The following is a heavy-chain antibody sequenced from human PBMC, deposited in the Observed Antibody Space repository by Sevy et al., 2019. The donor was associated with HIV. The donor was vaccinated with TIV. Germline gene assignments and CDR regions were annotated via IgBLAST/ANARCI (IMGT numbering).Heavy chain of an antibody. D-gene: IGHD6-13*01. CDR3: AGETEPGTIH. CDR2: IHYSGST. Sequence: SETLSLTCTVSGSSINSGGYYWNWIRHHPGKGLEWIGYIHYSGSTYYNTSLNSRITISLDTSKHQYSLKVTSVTAADTAVYYCAGETEPGTIHWGQGALVTVSS. J-gene: IGHJ4*02. V-gene: IGHV4-31*03. CDR1: GSSINSGGYY.